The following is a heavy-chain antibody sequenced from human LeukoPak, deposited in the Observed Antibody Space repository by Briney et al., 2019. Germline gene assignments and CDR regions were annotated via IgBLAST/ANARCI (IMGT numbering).Heavy chain of an antibody. J-gene: IGHJ5*02. CDR3: ATRKREGNH. Sequence: GGSLRLSCAASGFTFSNYWMSWVRQAPGKGLEWVANIDQPASVQYTLDSVKGRFTISRDNAHNSLFLQMNSLKTEDTAVYYCATRKREGNHWGHGTLVTVSS. D-gene: IGHD6-25*01. CDR1: GFTFSNYW. CDR2: IDQPASVQ. V-gene: IGHV3-7*03.